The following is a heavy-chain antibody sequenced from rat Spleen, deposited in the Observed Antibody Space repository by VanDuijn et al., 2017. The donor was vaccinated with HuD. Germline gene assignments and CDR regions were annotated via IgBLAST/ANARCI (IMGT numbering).Heavy chain of an antibody. J-gene: IGHJ2*01. V-gene: IGHV5-25*01. Sequence: EVQLVESGGGLVQPGRSMKLSCAASGFTFSNYYMAWVRQAPTKGLEWVASISTGGGGIYYRDSVRGRFTISRDNAESTLYLQMDSLRSEATATYYCARRHYGYTDYFDYWGQGVMVTVSS. CDR1: GFTFSNYY. CDR2: ISTGGGGI. D-gene: IGHD1-9*01. CDR3: ARRHYGYTDYFDY.